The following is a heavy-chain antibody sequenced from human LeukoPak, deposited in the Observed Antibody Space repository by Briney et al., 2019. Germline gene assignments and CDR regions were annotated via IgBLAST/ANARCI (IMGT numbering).Heavy chain of an antibody. V-gene: IGHV5-51*01. CDR2: IYPGDSDT. J-gene: IGHJ4*02. CDR3: ARQPGRSSSYVDY. Sequence: GEALKISCNGSGYTFNIYWIGWVRQVPGKGRGWMGIIYPGDSDTRYSPSFQGQVTISADKSISTAYLQWSSLKASDTAMYYCARQPGRSSSYVDYWGQGTLVTVSS. D-gene: IGHD6-6*01. CDR1: GYTFNIYW.